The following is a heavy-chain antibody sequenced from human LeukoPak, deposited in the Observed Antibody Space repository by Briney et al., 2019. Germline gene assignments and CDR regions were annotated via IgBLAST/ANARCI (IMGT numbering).Heavy chain of an antibody. V-gene: IGHV3-7*01. CDR1: GFTLSSYW. J-gene: IGHJ4*02. CDR3: ARLLCWYYFDY. D-gene: IGHD6-13*01. Sequence: PGGSLRLSCAASGFTLSSYWMSWVRQAPGKGLEWVANIKQDGSEKYYVDSVKGRFTISRDNAKNSLYLQMNSLRAEDTAVYYFARLLCWYYFDYWGQGTLVTVSS. CDR2: IKQDGSEK.